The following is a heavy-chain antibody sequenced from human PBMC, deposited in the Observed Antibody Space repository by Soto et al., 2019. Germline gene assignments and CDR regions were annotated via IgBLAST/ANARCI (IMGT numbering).Heavy chain of an antibody. CDR2: INWNSGSI. V-gene: IGHV3-9*01. J-gene: IGHJ1*01. CDR3: VKDESINWYSGHFRH. Sequence: LRLSCAASGFTFDDYAMHWVRQVPGKGLEWVSGINWNSGSIGYGDSVKGRFAISRDNAKNSLHLQMNSLSAEDTAFYYCVKDESINWYSGHFRHWGQGTLVTVS. CDR1: GFTFDDYA. D-gene: IGHD6-13*01.